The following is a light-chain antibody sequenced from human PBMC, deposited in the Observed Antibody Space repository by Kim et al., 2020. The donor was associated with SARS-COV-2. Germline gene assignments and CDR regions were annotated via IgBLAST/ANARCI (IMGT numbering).Light chain of an antibody. Sequence: SYELTQPPSVSVSPGQTASITCSGDKLGDKYACWYQQKPGQSPVLVIYQDSKRPSGIPERFSGSNSRNTATLTISGTQAMAEADYYCQAWDSSTAVFGGG. CDR2: QDS. J-gene: IGLJ3*02. V-gene: IGLV3-1*01. CDR1: KLGDKY. CDR3: QAWDSSTAV.